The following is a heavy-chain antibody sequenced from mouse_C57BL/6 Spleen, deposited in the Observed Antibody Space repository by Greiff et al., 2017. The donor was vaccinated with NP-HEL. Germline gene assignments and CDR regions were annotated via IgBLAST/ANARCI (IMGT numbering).Heavy chain of an antibody. J-gene: IGHJ4*01. Sequence: VQLQQPGAELVRPGSSVKLSCKASGYTFTSYWMHWVKQRPIQGLEWIGNIDPSDSETHYNQKFKDKATWTVDKSSSTAYMQLSSLTSEDSAVYYCARGGTARARGAMDYWGQGTSVTVSS. CDR3: ARGGTARARGAMDY. CDR1: GYTFTSYW. CDR2: IDPSDSET. D-gene: IGHD3-1*01. V-gene: IGHV1-52*01.